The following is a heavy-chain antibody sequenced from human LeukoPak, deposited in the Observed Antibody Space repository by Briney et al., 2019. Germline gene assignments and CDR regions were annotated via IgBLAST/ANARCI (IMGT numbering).Heavy chain of an antibody. Sequence: GGSLRLSCAASGFTFSSYGMHWVRQAPGKGLEWVALISYDGSNKYYADSVKGRFTISRDNSKNTLYLQMNSLRAGDTAIYYCAKPPEVGATVGYFDYWGQGTLVTVSS. CDR2: ISYDGSNK. D-gene: IGHD1-26*01. V-gene: IGHV3-30*18. CDR3: AKPPEVGATVGYFDY. J-gene: IGHJ4*02. CDR1: GFTFSSYG.